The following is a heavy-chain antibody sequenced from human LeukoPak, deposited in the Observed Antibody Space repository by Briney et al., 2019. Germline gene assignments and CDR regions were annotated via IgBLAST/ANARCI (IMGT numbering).Heavy chain of an antibody. CDR1: GGSISSYY. Sequence: SETLSLTCTVSGGSISSYYWSWIRQPPGKGREWLGYIYYSGSTNYNPSLKSRVTISVDTSKNQFSLKLSSVTAADTAVYYCAGGYSYGWSVYWGQGTLVTVSS. J-gene: IGHJ4*02. CDR3: AGGYSYGWSVY. V-gene: IGHV4-59*01. D-gene: IGHD5-18*01. CDR2: IYYSGST.